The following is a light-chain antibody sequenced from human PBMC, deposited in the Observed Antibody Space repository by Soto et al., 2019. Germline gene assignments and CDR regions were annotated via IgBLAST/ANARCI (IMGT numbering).Light chain of an antibody. CDR2: DAS. V-gene: IGKV3-20*01. CDR1: ESVGTF. Sequence: TQSPATLSVSPVERSTLSCRASESVGTFLAWYQQISGQAPRLLIYDASNRATGIPDRFSGSGSGTDFTLTISRLEPEDFAVYYCQQYGSSGTFGQGTKVDIK. CDR3: QQYGSSGT. J-gene: IGKJ1*01.